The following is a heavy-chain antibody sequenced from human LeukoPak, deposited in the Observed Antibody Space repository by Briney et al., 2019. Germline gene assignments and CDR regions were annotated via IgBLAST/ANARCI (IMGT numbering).Heavy chain of an antibody. CDR2: ITSSGSTI. Sequence: PGGSLRLSCAASGFTFSDYYMSWIRQAPGKGLEWVSYITSSGSTIYYADSVKGRFTISRDNAKNSLYLQMNSLRAEDTAVYYCATPFWEYAQVSDYWGQGTLVTVSS. J-gene: IGHJ4*02. CDR3: ATPFWEYAQVSDY. V-gene: IGHV3-11*01. D-gene: IGHD3-3*01. CDR1: GFTFSDYY.